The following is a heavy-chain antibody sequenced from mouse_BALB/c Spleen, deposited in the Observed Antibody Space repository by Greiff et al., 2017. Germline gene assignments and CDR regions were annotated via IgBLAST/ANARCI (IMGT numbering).Heavy chain of an antibody. Sequence: EVKLMESGPGLVKPSQSLSLTCSVTGYSITSGYYWNWIRQFPGNKLEWMGYISYDGSNNYDPSLKNRISITRDTSKNQFFLKLNSVTTEDTATYYCAREGYAAYWGQGTLVTVSA. CDR2: ISYDGSN. J-gene: IGHJ3*01. CDR1: GYSITSGYY. D-gene: IGHD2-10*02. V-gene: IGHV3-6*02. CDR3: AREGYAAY.